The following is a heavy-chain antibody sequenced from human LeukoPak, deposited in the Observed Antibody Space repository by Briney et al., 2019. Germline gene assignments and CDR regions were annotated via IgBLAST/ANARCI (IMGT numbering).Heavy chain of an antibody. CDR2: INHNGST. D-gene: IGHD5-12*01. CDR1: GGSFSGYY. J-gene: IGHJ4*02. V-gene: IGHV4-34*01. Sequence: SETLSLTCAVYGGSFSGYYWSWIRQPPGKGLEWIGEINHNGSTNYNPSLKSRVTISVDTSKNQFSLKLSSVTAADTAVYYCARGWLPRGGIFDYWGQGTLVTVSS. CDR3: ARGWLPRGGIFDY.